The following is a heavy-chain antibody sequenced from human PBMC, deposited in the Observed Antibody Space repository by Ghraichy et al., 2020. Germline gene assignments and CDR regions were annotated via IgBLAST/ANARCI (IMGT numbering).Heavy chain of an antibody. Sequence: SETLSLTCTVSGGSISSYYWSWIRQPPGKGLEWIGYIYYSGSTNYNPSLKSRVTISVDMSKNQFSLKLSSVTAADTAVYYCARDAYSGSYFDYWGQGTLVTVAS. CDR2: IYYSGST. J-gene: IGHJ4*02. CDR1: GGSISSYY. CDR3: ARDAYSGSYFDY. D-gene: IGHD1-26*01. V-gene: IGHV4-59*01.